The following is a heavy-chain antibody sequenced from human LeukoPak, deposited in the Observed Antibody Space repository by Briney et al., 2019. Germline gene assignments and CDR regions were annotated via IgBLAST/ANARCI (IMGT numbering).Heavy chain of an antibody. D-gene: IGHD5-12*01. CDR2: ISSSSSYI. Sequence: GGSLRLSCAASGFTFTTHSMNWVRQAPGKGLEWVSYISSSSSYIYYVDSVRGRFTISRDNANNSLYLQMNSLRAEDTAVYYCAREGGYFGDHWGQGTLVTVSS. CDR1: GFTFTTHS. CDR3: AREGGYFGDH. V-gene: IGHV3-21*01. J-gene: IGHJ4*02.